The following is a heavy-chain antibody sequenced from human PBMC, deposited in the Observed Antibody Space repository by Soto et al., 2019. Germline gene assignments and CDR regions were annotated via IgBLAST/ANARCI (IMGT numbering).Heavy chain of an antibody. J-gene: IGHJ4*02. Sequence: QVQLVQSGAEVKKPGSSVKVSCKASGGTFSSYAISWVRQAPGQGLEWMGGIIPIFGTANYAQKFQGRDTITADESTSTAYMELSSLRSEETAVYYCARDRGQNWNWFGRGVNYFDYWGQGTLVTVSS. CDR2: IIPIFGTA. D-gene: IGHD1-7*01. CDR1: GGTFSSYA. CDR3: ARDRGQNWNWFGRGVNYFDY. V-gene: IGHV1-69*01.